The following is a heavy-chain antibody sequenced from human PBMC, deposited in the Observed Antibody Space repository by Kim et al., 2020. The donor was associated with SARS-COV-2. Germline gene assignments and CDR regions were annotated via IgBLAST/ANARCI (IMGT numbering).Heavy chain of an antibody. V-gene: IGHV4-39*01. J-gene: IGHJ3*02. D-gene: IGHD6-19*01. Sequence: KSRVTISVDTSKNQFSLKLSSVTAADTAVYYCARPMTEQWLVQMGSAFDIWGQGTMVTVSS. CDR3: ARPMTEQWLVQMGSAFDI.